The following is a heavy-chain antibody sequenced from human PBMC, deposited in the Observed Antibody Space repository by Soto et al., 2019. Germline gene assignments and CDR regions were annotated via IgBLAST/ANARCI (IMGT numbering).Heavy chain of an antibody. V-gene: IGHV1-69*02. CDR1: GGTFTSYT. D-gene: IGHD3-10*01. CDR3: ATSYGSGSTHFDS. Sequence: QVHLVQSGAEVKKPGSSVKVSCTASGGTFTSYTLNWVRQAPGQGLEWVGRVNPILGMSTSASEFQGRETMPADKSTNTAYMDLTGLKSEDTAVYYCATSYGSGSTHFDSWGQGTLVTVSS. J-gene: IGHJ4*02. CDR2: VNPILGMS.